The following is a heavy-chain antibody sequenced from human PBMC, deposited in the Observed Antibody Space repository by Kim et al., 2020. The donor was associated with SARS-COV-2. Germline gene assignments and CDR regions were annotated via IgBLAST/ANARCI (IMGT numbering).Heavy chain of an antibody. CDR2: GGSR. J-gene: IGHJ4*02. CDR3: AKRWIQLY. D-gene: IGHD5-18*01. V-gene: IGHV3-23*01. Sequence: GGSRYSAASVKGRFTIPRDNSKNTLYLQRNSLRAEDTAVYYCAKRWIQLYWGQGTLVTVSS.